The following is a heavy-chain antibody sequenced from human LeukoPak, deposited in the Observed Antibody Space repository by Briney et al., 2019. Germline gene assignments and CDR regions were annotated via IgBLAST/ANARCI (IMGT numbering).Heavy chain of an antibody. CDR1: GGSISSYY. CDR3: ARDRGGYSSSGLDP. CDR2: IYYSGST. J-gene: IGHJ5*02. Sequence: PSETLSLTCTVSGGSISSYYWSWIRQPPGKGLEWIGYIYYSGSTNYNPSLKSRVTISVDTSKNQFSLKLSSVTAADTAVYYCARDRGGYSSSGLDPWGQGTLVTVSS. V-gene: IGHV4-59*01. D-gene: IGHD6-6*01.